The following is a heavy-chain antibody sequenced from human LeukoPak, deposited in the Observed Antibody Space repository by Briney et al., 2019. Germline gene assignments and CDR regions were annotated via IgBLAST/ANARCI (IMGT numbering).Heavy chain of an antibody. CDR1: GGSFSGYY. CDR2: INHSGST. CDR3: ARGSNYDFWSGSRDMDV. J-gene: IGHJ6*03. Sequence: SETLSLTCAVYGGSFSGYYWSWIRQPPGKGLEWIGEINHSGSTNYNPSLKSRVTISVDTSKNQFSLKLSSVTAADTAVYYCARGSNYDFWSGSRDMDVWGKGTTVTVSS. D-gene: IGHD3-3*01. V-gene: IGHV4-34*01.